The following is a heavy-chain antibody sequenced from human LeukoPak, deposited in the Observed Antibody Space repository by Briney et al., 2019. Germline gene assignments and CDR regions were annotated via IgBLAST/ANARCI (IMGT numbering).Heavy chain of an antibody. D-gene: IGHD6-13*01. CDR1: GFIFSTYG. CDR2: IRHDGSIK. V-gene: IGHV3-30*02. J-gene: IGHJ4*02. Sequence: GGSLRLSCAASGFIFSTYGMYWVRQAPGKGLEWVAFIRHDGSIKNYADSVKGRSTISRDNSKNTLYLQMNSLRAEDAAVYYCAKGSLANIDYWGQGTLVTVSS. CDR3: AKGSLANIDY.